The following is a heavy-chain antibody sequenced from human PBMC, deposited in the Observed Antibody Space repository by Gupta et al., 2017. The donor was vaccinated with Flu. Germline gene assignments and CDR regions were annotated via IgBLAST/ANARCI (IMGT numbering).Heavy chain of an antibody. CDR2: INPSDDST. V-gene: IGHV1-46*01. CDR1: GYPFSTYY. Sequence: QVQLVQSGAEAKKPGASVKVSCKASGYPFSTYYVHWMRQAPGQGLEWVGVINPSDDSTNYEQKFQGRVSVTADTSTSTVYMDFSSLRSEDTAVYFCARGYYFGSVTDYDEGLDFDSWGQGTLVTVSS. J-gene: IGHJ4*02. CDR3: ARGYYFGSVTDYDEGLDFDS. D-gene: IGHD3-10*01.